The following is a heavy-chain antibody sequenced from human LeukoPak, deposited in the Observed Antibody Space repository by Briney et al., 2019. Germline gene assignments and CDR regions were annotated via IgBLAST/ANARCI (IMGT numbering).Heavy chain of an antibody. Sequence: GASVTVSFKASGYTFTVYYMHWVRQAPGQGLEWMGWINPNSGGTNYAQKFQGRVTITRDTSISTAYMELSRLRSDDTAVYYCARSSGTGSLALDYWGQGTLVTVSS. CDR1: GYTFTVYY. D-gene: IGHD3-10*01. CDR2: INPNSGGT. J-gene: IGHJ4*02. V-gene: IGHV1-2*02. CDR3: ARSSGTGSLALDY.